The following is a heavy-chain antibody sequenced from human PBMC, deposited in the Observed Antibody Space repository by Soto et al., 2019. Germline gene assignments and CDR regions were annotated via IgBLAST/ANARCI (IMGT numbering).Heavy chain of an antibody. CDR3: TFYSPGDS. CDR1: GFTFSNSW. D-gene: IGHD2-21*01. Sequence: GGSLRLSCAASGFTFSNSWMSWVRQAPGKGLEWVGRIKSRTDGETTDYAAPVKGRFMISRDDSKNRLYLQMNSLKTEDTAVYYCTFYSPGDSWGQGTLVTVCS. J-gene: IGHJ4*02. V-gene: IGHV3-15*01. CDR2: IKSRTDGETT.